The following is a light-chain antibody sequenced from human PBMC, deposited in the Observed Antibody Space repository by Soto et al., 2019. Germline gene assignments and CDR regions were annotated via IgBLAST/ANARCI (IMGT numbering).Light chain of an antibody. Sequence: QSALTQPASVSGSPGQSITISCTGTGSDVGGYNYVSWYQQHPGKAPKVMIYDVSKRPSGISNRFSGSKSGNTASLTISGLQAEDEADYYCSSYTSSSTLVVFGGGTKLTVL. CDR3: SSYTSSSTLVV. J-gene: IGLJ2*01. CDR2: DVS. V-gene: IGLV2-14*03. CDR1: GSDVGGYNY.